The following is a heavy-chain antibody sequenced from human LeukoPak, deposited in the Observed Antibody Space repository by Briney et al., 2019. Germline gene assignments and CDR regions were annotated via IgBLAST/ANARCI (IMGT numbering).Heavy chain of an antibody. V-gene: IGHV1-8*03. D-gene: IGHD6-25*01. Sequence: ASVKVSCKASGYTFSNNDINWVRQATGQGLEWMGWMNPISGNTGFAQKFQGRVTITRITSISTAYMEMSSLRSGDTAVYYCVRGAKCSGADCDSTKEYVYYFDYWGQGTLVTVSS. CDR2: MNPISGNT. CDR3: VRGAKCSGADCDSTKEYVYYFDY. CDR1: GYTFSNND. J-gene: IGHJ4*02.